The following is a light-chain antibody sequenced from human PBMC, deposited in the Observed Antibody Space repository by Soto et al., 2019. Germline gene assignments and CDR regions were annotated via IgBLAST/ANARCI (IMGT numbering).Light chain of an antibody. CDR2: GAA. V-gene: IGKV3-15*01. Sequence: EIVMTQSPDTLSVSPGERATLSCRASQSVSIDLAWYQQTPGQAPRLLISGAATRATGIPARFSGRGSGTDFTLTISDVQPEDFAVYYCHQRQSWPRTFGQGTKVDIK. CDR3: HQRQSWPRT. J-gene: IGKJ1*01. CDR1: QSVSID.